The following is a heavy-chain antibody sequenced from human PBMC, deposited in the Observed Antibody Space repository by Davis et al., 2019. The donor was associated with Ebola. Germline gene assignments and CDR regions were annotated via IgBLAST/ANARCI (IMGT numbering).Heavy chain of an antibody. CDR3: ARGEGPDTPGESGAFDI. CDR2: IDPSDSYT. D-gene: IGHD3-16*01. V-gene: IGHV5-10-1*01. CDR1: GYSFTSYW. Sequence: GESLKISCKGSGYSFTSYWISWVRQMPGKGLEWMGRIDPSDSYTNYSPSFQGHVTISADKSISTAYLQWSSLKASDTAMYYCARGEGPDTPGESGAFDIWGQGTMVTVSS. J-gene: IGHJ3*02.